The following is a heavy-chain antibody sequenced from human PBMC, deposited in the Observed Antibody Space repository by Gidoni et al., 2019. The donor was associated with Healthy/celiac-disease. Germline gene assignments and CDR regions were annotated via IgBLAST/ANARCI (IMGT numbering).Heavy chain of an antibody. CDR1: GGSFSGYY. D-gene: IGHD2-2*01. Sequence: VQLQQWGAGLLKPSETLSLTCAVYGGSFSGYYWSWIRQPPGKGLEWIGEINHSGSTNYNPSLKSRVTISVDTSKNQFSLKLSSVTAADTAVYYCARVSGRVVPAASFDYWGQGTLVTVSS. CDR2: INHSGST. J-gene: IGHJ4*02. CDR3: ARVSGRVVPAASFDY. V-gene: IGHV4-34*01.